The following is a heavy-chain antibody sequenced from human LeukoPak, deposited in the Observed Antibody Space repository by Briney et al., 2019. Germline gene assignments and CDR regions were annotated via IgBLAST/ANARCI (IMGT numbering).Heavy chain of an antibody. J-gene: IGHJ3*02. CDR2: IYYSGST. CDR1: GGSISSSSYY. CDR3: AKSGGPDYYDSSAFDI. Sequence: SETLSLTCTVSGGSISSSSYYWGWIRQPPGKGLEWIGSIYYSGSTYYNPSLKSRVTISVDTSKNQFSLKLSSVTAADTAVFYCAKSGGPDYYDSSAFDIWGQGMMVTVSS. D-gene: IGHD3-22*01. V-gene: IGHV4-39*07.